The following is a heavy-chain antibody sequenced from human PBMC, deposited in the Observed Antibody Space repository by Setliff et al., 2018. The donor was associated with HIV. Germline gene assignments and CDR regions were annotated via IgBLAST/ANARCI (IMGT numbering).Heavy chain of an antibody. J-gene: IGHJ5*02. D-gene: IGHD6-6*01. V-gene: IGHV4-39*07. Sequence: SETLSLTCSVSGASISSNYYWGWIRQPPGKGLEWIGNIHYSGSTYYDPSLQSRVTISVDTSKNQFSLKLSSVTAADTAVYYCARGGKGSSEVLQTWDWFDPWGQGTLVTVSS. CDR3: ARGGKGSSEVLQTWDWFDP. CDR1: GASISSNYY. CDR2: IHYSGST.